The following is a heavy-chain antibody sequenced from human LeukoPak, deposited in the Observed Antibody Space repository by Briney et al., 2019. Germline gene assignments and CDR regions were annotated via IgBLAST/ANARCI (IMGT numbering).Heavy chain of an antibody. CDR3: ARPLLIAAAGTRFPDY. D-gene: IGHD6-13*01. V-gene: IGHV3-30*04. CDR1: GFTFSSYA. CDR2: ISYDGSNK. J-gene: IGHJ4*02. Sequence: GRSLRLSCAASGFTFSSYAMHWVRQAPGKGLEWVAVISYDGSNKYYADSVKGRFTISRDNSKNTLYLQMNSPRAEDTAVYYCARPLLIAAAGTRFPDYWGQGTLVTVSS.